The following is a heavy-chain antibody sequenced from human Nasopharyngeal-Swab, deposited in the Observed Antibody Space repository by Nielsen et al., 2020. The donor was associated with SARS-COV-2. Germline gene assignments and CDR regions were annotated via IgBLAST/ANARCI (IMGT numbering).Heavy chain of an antibody. CDR2: IKQDGSEK. CDR3: ARVGGRTSPMGS. CDR1: GFTFRAYW. Sequence: GGSLSLSCVASGFTFRAYWMSWVRQAPAKGLEWVASIKQDGSEKNYVDSVKGRFTISRDNAKNSLFLQMDSLRTEDTAFYYCARVGGRTSPMGSWGQGTLVTVSS. V-gene: IGHV3-7*01. J-gene: IGHJ4*02. D-gene: IGHD3-10*01.